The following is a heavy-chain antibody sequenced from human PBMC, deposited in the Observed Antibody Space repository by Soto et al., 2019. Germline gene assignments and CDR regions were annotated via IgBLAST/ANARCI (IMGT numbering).Heavy chain of an antibody. CDR2: IIPAFGTT. CDR3: AMCDFTPLFYHFGMDV. D-gene: IGHD2-21*01. J-gene: IGHJ6*02. Sequence: QVQLVQSGAEVKKPGSSVKVSCKVSGGTYNNYVISWVRQAPGQGLEWMGGIIPAFGTTNYAQKFQDKVTLTADESTGTVYMELSSLRSEDTAVYYCAMCDFTPLFYHFGMDVWGQGTTVTVSS. V-gene: IGHV1-69*01. CDR1: GGTYNNYV.